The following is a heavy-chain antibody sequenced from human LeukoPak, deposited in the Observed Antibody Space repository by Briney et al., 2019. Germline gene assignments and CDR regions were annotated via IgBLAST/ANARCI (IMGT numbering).Heavy chain of an antibody. D-gene: IGHD1-26*01. J-gene: IGHJ5*02. CDR1: GFSFSNFW. Sequence: GGSLRLSCAASGFSFSNFWMSWVRQAPGKGLEWVANIKQDGSEKSYVDSVKGRFTISRDNAENSLYLQMNSLRAEDTAIYYCAKTLVGSTRWFDPWGLGTLVTVSS. V-gene: IGHV3-7*03. CDR2: IKQDGSEK. CDR3: AKTLVGSTRWFDP.